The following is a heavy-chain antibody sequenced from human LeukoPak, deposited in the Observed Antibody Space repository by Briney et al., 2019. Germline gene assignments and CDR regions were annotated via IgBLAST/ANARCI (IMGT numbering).Heavy chain of an antibody. D-gene: IGHD3-10*01. CDR1: GFTFSDYY. CDR2: ISSSGSTI. V-gene: IGHV3-11*01. Sequence: GGSLRLSCAASGFTFSDYYMSWIRQAPGKGLEWVSYISSSGSTIYYADSVKGRFIISRDNAKNSLYLQMNSLRAEDTAVYYCARGSYGSGSYYNGPDYWGQGTLVTVSS. J-gene: IGHJ4*02. CDR3: ARGSYGSGSYYNGPDY.